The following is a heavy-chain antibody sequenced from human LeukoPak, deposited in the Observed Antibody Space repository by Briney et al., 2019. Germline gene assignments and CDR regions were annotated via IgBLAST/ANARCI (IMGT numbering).Heavy chain of an antibody. V-gene: IGHV1-18*04. CDR1: GYTFTSYG. J-gene: IGHJ4*02. CDR2: ISAYNGNT. Sequence: GASVKVSCKASGYTFTSYGISWVRQAPRQGLEWMGWISAYNGNTNYAQKLQGRVTMTTDTSTSTAYMELRSLRSDDTAVYYCARDGYSSGWYGIDYWGQGTLVTVSS. D-gene: IGHD6-19*01. CDR3: ARDGYSSGWYGIDY.